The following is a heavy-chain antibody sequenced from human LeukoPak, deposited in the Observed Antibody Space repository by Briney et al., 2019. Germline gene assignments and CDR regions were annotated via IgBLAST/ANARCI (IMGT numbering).Heavy chain of an antibody. Sequence: SETLSLTCTVSGGSISSSSYYWGWIRQPPGKGLEWIGTIYYSGSTYYNPSLKSRVTISVDTSNDQFSLKLSPVTAADTAVYYCATYCSSTSCPHRRAFDIWGQGTMVTVSS. V-gene: IGHV4-39*01. D-gene: IGHD2-2*01. CDR1: GGSISSSSYY. J-gene: IGHJ3*02. CDR3: ATYCSSTSCPHRRAFDI. CDR2: IYYSGST.